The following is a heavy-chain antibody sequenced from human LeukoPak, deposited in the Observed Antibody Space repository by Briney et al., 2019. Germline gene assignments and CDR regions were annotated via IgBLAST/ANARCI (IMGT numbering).Heavy chain of an antibody. CDR1: GFTFSNFW. J-gene: IGHJ4*02. V-gene: IGHV3-7*03. CDR3: AKEGRSLQTY. D-gene: IGHD5-24*01. CDR2: IKEDGTET. Sequence: GGSLRLSCTASGFTFSNFWMSWVRLAPGKGLEWVANIKEDGTETYYVDSVKGRFTISRDNAKNSLYLQMNSLRVEDTAVYYCAKEGRSLQTYWGQGTLVTVSS.